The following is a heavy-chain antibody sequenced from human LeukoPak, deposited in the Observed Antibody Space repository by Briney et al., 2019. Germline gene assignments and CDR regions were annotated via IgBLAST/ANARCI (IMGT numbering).Heavy chain of an antibody. CDR2: IYYSGST. J-gene: IGHJ4*02. V-gene: IGHV4-39*01. CDR1: GGSISSSSYY. D-gene: IGHD3-22*01. CDR3: ARRYGYYYDSSGYSRFDY. Sequence: SETLSLTCTVSGGSISSSSYYWGWIRQPPGKGLEWIGSIYYSGSTYYNPSLKSRVTISVDTSKNRFSLNLSSVTAADTAVYYCARRYGYYYDSSGYSRFDYWGQGTLVTVSS.